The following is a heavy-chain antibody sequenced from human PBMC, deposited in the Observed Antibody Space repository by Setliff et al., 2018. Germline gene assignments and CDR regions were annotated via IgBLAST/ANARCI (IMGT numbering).Heavy chain of an antibody. V-gene: IGHV3-73*01. CDR1: GFTFGGSA. D-gene: IGHD5-18*01. J-gene: IGHJ3*02. CDR3: TFARDGYDVFDI. CDR2: IRRNADNRAP. Sequence: PGASLKISCAASGFTFGGSAVHWVRQASGKGLEWVGRIRRNADNRAPIYAASVKGRFTISRDDSKTTAYLQMNSLKTEDTAVYYGTFARDGYDVFDIWGQGTLVTVSS.